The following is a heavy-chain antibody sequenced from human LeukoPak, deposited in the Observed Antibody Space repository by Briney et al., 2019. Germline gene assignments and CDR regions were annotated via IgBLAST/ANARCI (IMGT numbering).Heavy chain of an antibody. J-gene: IGHJ5*02. CDR3: ARVGHRMTTVTPFDP. CDR2: ISAYNGNT. CDR1: GYTFTSYG. V-gene: IGHV1-18*01. D-gene: IGHD4-11*01. Sequence: GASVKVSCKASGYTFTSYGISWVRQAPGQGLEWMGWISAYNGNTNYAQKLQGRVTMTTDTSTSTAHMELRSLRSDDTAVYYCARVGHRMTTVTPFDPWGQGTLVTVSS.